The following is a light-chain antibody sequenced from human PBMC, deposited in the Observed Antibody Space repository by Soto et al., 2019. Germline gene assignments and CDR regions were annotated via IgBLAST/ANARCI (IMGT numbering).Light chain of an antibody. CDR1: QSISSY. V-gene: IGKV1-39*01. J-gene: IGKJ2*01. CDR2: AAS. Sequence: DIQMTQSPSSLSASVGDRVTITCRASQSISSYLNWYQQKPGKATKLLIYAASSLQSGVPSRFSGSGSGTEFTLTISSLQPEDFATYYCQQSYSTPYTFGQGNKREIK. CDR3: QQSYSTPYT.